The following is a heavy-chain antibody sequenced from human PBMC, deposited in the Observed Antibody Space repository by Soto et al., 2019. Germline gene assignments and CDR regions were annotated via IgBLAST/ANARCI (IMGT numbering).Heavy chain of an antibody. V-gene: IGHV3-15*07. CDR3: TTDPDHYYDSSGYYNQNPVDY. CDR2: IKSKTDGGTT. D-gene: IGHD3-22*01. CDR1: GFTFSNAW. Sequence: GGSLRLSCAASGFTFSNAWMNWVRQAPGKGLEWVGRIKSKTDGGTTDYAAPVKGRFTISRDDSKNTLYLQMNSLKTEDTAVYYCTTDPDHYYDSSGYYNQNPVDYWGQGTLVTVSS. J-gene: IGHJ4*02.